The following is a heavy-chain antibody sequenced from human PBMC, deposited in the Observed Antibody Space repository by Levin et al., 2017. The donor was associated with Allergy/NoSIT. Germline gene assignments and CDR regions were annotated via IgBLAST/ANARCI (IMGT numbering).Heavy chain of an antibody. V-gene: IGHV4-34*01. CDR3: ARVRGYTFGYGAGDDHF. D-gene: IGHD5-18*01. CDR1: GGPFTGRY. J-gene: IGHJ4*02. CDR2: IWHTGRT. Sequence: PSETLSLTCAVFGGPFTGRYWSWIRQSPGRGLEWIGDIWHTGRTYYNPSLESRVTMSVDTSKNQFSLELTSVTAADTAVYYCARVRGYTFGYGAGDDHFWGQGTLVSVSS.